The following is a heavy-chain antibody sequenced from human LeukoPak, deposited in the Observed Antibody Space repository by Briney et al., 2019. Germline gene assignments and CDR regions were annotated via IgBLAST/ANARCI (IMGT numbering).Heavy chain of an antibody. V-gene: IGHV1-18*01. Sequence: ASVEVSCKASGYTFTSYGISWVRQAPGQGLEWMGWISAYNGNTNYAQKLQGRVTMTTDTSTSTAYMELRSLRSDDTAVYYCARDSIAVAGPSPFDYWGQGTLVTVSS. CDR1: GYTFTSYG. D-gene: IGHD6-19*01. J-gene: IGHJ4*02. CDR3: ARDSIAVAGPSPFDY. CDR2: ISAYNGNT.